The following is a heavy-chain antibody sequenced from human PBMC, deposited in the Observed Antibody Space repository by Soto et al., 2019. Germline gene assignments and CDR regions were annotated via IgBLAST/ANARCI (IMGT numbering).Heavy chain of an antibody. CDR1: GASISGFY. V-gene: IGHV4-4*07. CDR2: IYATGTT. CDR3: ARIPVDTYMIYWSDP. D-gene: IGHD3-16*01. J-gene: IGHJ5*02. Sequence: SETLSLTCTVSGASISGFYWSWIRKSAGKGLEWIGRIYATGTTNYNPSLKSRVTMSVDTSKNQFSLRLSSVTAADTAVYYCARIPVDTYMIYWSDPWGQGTQVTVSS.